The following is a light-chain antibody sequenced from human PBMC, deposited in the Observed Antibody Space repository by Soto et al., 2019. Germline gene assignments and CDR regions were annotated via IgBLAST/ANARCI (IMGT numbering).Light chain of an antibody. CDR3: SSFTSSSTWV. CDR1: SSDVGHYTY. J-gene: IGLJ3*02. CDR2: EVT. V-gene: IGLV2-14*01. Sequence: QSALTQPASVSGSPGQSITISCTGTSSDVGHYTYVSWYQQHPGKTPKLMIYEVTNRPSGVSNRFSGSKSGNTASLTISGLRAEDEADYYCSSFTSSSTWVFGGGTKLTVL.